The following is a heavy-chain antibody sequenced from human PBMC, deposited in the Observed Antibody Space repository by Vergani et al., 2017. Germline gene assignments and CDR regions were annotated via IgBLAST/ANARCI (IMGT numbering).Heavy chain of an antibody. CDR2: IKQDGSEK. Sequence: EVQLVESGGGLVQPGGSLRLSCAASGFTFSSYWMSWVRQAPGKGLEWVANIKQDGSEKYYVDSVKCRFTISRDNAKNSLYLQMNSLRAEDTAVYYCAIGGPDYGDYVGDAFDIWGQGTMVTVSS. J-gene: IGHJ3*02. V-gene: IGHV3-7*01. CDR3: AIGGPDYGDYVGDAFDI. CDR1: GFTFSSYW. D-gene: IGHD4-17*01.